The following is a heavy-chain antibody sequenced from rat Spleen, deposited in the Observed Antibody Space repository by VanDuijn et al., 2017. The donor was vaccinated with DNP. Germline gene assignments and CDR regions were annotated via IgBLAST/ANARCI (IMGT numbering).Heavy chain of an antibody. V-gene: IGHV5-7*01. CDR3: AGRPPPTRGPFDY. CDR2: ISYDGSDT. J-gene: IGHJ2*01. CDR1: GFTFSDHN. Sequence: EVQLVESGGGPVQPGRSLILSCTASGFTFSDHNMAWVRQAPKKGLEWVATISYDGSDTYYRDSVKGRFTISRDNAKSTLYLQMDSLRSEDTATYYCAGRPPPTRGPFDYWGQGVTVTVSS. D-gene: IGHD1-4*01.